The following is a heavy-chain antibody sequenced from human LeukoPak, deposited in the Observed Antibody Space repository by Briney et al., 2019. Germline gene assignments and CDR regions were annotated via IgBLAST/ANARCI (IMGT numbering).Heavy chain of an antibody. CDR2: ISAYNGNT. V-gene: IGHV1-18*01. Sequence: ASVKVSCKASGSTFTNYGISWVRQAPGQGLEWMGWISAYNGNTNYAQKLQGRVTMTTDTSTSTAYMELRSLRSDDTAVYYCARAGDIVVVAVTGAGYYYMDVWGKGTTVTVSS. J-gene: IGHJ6*03. D-gene: IGHD2-2*01. CDR3: ARAGDIVVVAVTGAGYYYMDV. CDR1: GSTFTNYG.